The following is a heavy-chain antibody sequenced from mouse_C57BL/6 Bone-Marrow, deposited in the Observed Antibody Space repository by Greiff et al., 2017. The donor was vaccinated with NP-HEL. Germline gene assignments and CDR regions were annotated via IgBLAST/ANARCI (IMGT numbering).Heavy chain of an antibody. CDR2: INPNYGTT. CDR3: ARYLIYDGYYDWYFDV. D-gene: IGHD2-3*01. V-gene: IGHV1-39*01. CDR1: GYSFTDYN. Sequence: VQLQQSGPELVKPGASVKISCKASGYSFTDYNMNWVKQSNGKSLEWIGVINPNYGTTSYNQKFKGKATLTVDQSSSTAYMQLNSLTSEDSAVYYCARYLIYDGYYDWYFDVWGTGTTVTVSS. J-gene: IGHJ1*03.